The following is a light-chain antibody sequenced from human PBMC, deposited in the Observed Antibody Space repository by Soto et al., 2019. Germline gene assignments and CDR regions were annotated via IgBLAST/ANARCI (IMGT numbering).Light chain of an antibody. Sequence: DIQMTQSPSSLSASVGDRVTITCRASQSIGSRLNWYQQKPGKAPKLLIWLASTLQSGVPSRFSGSGSGTDFALTISNLQPEDFETYYCQQSYSTPPDTFGQGTKLEIK. CDR3: QQSYSTPPDT. V-gene: IGKV1-39*01. CDR1: QSIGSR. J-gene: IGKJ2*01. CDR2: LAS.